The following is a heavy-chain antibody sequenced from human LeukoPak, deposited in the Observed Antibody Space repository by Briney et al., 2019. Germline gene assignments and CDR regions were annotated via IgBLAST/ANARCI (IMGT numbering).Heavy chain of an antibody. J-gene: IGHJ3*01. D-gene: IGHD7-27*01. CDR2: ISPSGDIT. V-gene: IGHV3-23*01. CDR1: GFTFSSYG. CDR3: VRDLHWGGFDV. Sequence: AGSLRLSCAASGFTFSSYGMSWVRPAPGKGREWVSGISPSGDITYYADSVMGRFSSSRDNPKSTVSLQMSSLRAEDTALYYCVRDLHWGGFDVWGQGTMVTVSS.